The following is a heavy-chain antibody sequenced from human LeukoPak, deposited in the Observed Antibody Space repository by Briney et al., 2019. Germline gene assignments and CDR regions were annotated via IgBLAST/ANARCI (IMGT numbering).Heavy chain of an antibody. CDR1: GFSFSNYA. J-gene: IGHJ4*02. V-gene: IGHV3-64D*09. CDR2: ISSDGGST. Sequence: GGSLRLSCSASGFSFSNYAMHWVRQAPGKGLEYVSGISSDGGSTYNADSVKGRFTISRDNSKNTLYLQMSSLRAEDTAVCYCVKDRSGSGSFDCWGQGTLVTVSS. CDR3: VKDRSGSGSFDC. D-gene: IGHD3-10*01.